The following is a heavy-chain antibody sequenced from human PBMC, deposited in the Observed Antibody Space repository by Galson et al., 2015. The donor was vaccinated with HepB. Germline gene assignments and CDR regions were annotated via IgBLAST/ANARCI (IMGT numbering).Heavy chain of an antibody. D-gene: IGHD4-17*01. CDR3: AKDAIIYGDSPWYFDY. Sequence: SLRLSCAASGFRFSNYALSWVRQAPGKGLEWVATTTGRRSDTLYADSVKGRFTVSRDNAKNMVFLHMNSLTVADTAMYYCAKDAIIYGDSPWYFDYWGQGTLVAVSS. V-gene: IGHV3-23*01. CDR1: GFRFSNYA. J-gene: IGHJ4*02. CDR2: TTGRRSDT.